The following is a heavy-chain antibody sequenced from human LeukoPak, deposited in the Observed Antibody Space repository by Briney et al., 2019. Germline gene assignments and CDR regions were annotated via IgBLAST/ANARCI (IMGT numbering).Heavy chain of an antibody. V-gene: IGHV3-48*02. Sequence: GGSLRLSCVASGFTLSGYSMNWVRQAPGKGLEWVSYISSSSSSIYSADSVKGRFTISADNAKNSLYLQMNSLRDEDTAVYYCARDQYSSFVYWGRGTLVTVSS. CDR1: GFTLSGYS. CDR3: ARDQYSSFVY. CDR2: ISSSSSSI. J-gene: IGHJ4*02. D-gene: IGHD2-15*01.